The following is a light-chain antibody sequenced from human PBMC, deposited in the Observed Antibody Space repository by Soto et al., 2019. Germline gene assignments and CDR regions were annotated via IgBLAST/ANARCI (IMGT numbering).Light chain of an antibody. J-gene: IGKJ2*01. CDR3: QDYGGSPLYT. Sequence: IVLSQSPGPLFVSPGERFTLSCGGSRPFTTGHLAWYQQRPGQAPRLLIYETSTRAAGIPDRFSASASGTDFTLTVSRLEPEDFAIYYCQDYGGSPLYTFGQGTKVEVK. CDR1: RPFTTGH. V-gene: IGKV3-20*01. CDR2: ETS.